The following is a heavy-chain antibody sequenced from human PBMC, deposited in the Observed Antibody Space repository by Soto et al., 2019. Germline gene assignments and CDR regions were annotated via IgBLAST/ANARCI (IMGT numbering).Heavy chain of an antibody. Sequence: SETLSLTCAVSGYSISSGYYWGWIRQPPGKGLEWIGSIYHSGSTYYNPSLKSRVTTSVDTSKNQFSLKLSSVTAADTAVYYCARDLCGGDCYSYYYYGMDVWGQGATVTGSS. D-gene: IGHD2-21*02. J-gene: IGHJ6*02. CDR1: GYSISSGYY. V-gene: IGHV4-38-2*02. CDR3: ARDLCGGDCYSYYYYGMDV. CDR2: IYHSGST.